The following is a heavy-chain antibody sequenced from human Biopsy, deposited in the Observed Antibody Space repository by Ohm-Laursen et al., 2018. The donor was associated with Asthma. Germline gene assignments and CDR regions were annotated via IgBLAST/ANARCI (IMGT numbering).Heavy chain of an antibody. V-gene: IGHV3-7*01. CDR1: GFTFGDYW. CDR2: IKHDGTGK. CDR3: ARTFHFWSPYHAEHYQL. Sequence: SLRLSCSASGFTFGDYWMSWVRQVPGKGLEWVANIKHDGTGKNHVDSLKGRFTISRDNAKNSLYLQMNSLRAEDTAVYYCARTFHFWSPYHAEHYQLWGQGTLVTAPS. D-gene: IGHD3-3*02. J-gene: IGHJ1*01.